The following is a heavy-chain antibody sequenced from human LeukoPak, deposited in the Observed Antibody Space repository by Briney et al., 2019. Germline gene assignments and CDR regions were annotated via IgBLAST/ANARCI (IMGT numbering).Heavy chain of an antibody. Sequence: SETPSLTCAVYGGSFSGYYWSWIRQPPGKGLEWIGEINHSGSTNYNPSLKGRVTISVDTSKNQFSLKLSSVTAADTAVYYCARVYYDSSGYYRWPVGSFWGQGTLVTVSS. CDR2: INHSGST. CDR3: ARVYYDSSGYYRWPVGSF. D-gene: IGHD3-22*01. CDR1: GGSFSGYY. V-gene: IGHV4-34*01. J-gene: IGHJ4*02.